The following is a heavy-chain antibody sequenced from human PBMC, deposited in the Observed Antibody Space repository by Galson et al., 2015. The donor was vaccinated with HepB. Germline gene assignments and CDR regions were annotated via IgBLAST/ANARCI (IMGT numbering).Heavy chain of an antibody. CDR2: IRSRAHDYAT. CDR3: TRQDSSGWPYYRHYYGMDV. D-gene: IGHD6-19*01. V-gene: IGHV3-73*01. J-gene: IGHJ6*02. CDR1: GFTFSGSA. Sequence: LRLSCAASGFTFSGSALHWVRQASGKGLEWVGRIRSRAHDYATTYTASVEGRFTISRDDAKNTAYLQMNSLTTEDTAVYYCTRQDSSGWPYYRHYYGMDVWGQGTTVTVSS.